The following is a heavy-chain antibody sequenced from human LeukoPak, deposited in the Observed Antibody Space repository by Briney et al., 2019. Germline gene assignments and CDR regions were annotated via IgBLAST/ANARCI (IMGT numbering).Heavy chain of an antibody. CDR2: INHSGST. J-gene: IGHJ4*02. CDR1: GGSFSGYY. Sequence: SETLSLTCAVYGGSFSGYYWSWIRQPPGKGMEWIGEINHSGSTNYNPSLKSRVTISVDTSKNQFSLKLSSVTAADTAVYYCARGDGSSGSYYYFDYWGRGTLVTVSS. D-gene: IGHD1-26*01. CDR3: ARGDGSSGSYYYFDY. V-gene: IGHV4-34*01.